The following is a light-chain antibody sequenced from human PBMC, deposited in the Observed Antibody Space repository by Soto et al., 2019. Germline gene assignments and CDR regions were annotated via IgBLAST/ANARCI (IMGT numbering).Light chain of an antibody. CDR3: ASWDDSLNAFYV. Sequence: QSVLTQPPSASGTPGQRVTISCSGSSSNIGSKTVNWYQQLPGTVPKLLIYRNNQRPSGVPDRFSGSKSGTSASLAISGLRSEDEADYYCASWDDSLNAFYVFGTG. CDR1: SSNIGSKT. V-gene: IGLV1-44*01. J-gene: IGLJ1*01. CDR2: RNN.